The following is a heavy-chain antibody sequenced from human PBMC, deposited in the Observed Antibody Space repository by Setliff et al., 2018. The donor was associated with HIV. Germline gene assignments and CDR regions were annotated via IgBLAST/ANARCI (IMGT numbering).Heavy chain of an antibody. CDR3: ARLTLVRGLIISYMDV. CDR1: GFTFSSHS. J-gene: IGHJ6*03. Sequence: LRLSCAASGFTFSSHSMNWVRQAPGKGLEWVSSISRSSGEIHYAESMKGRFTISRDNAKGSLYLQMNSLRVEDTAVYYCARLTLVRGLIISYMDVWGKGTTVTVSS. D-gene: IGHD3-10*01. V-gene: IGHV3-21*01. CDR2: ISRSSGEI.